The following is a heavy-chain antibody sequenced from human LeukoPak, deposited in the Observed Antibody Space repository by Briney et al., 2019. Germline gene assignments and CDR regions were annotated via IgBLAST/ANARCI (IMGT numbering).Heavy chain of an antibody. Sequence: GGSLRLSCAASGFTFNSYSMNWVRQAPGQGLEWVSSISGSNSYIYYADSTKGRFTIFRDNAKNSLYLQMNSLRAEDTDVYYCARAWGSGSYYPDYWGQGTLVTVSS. D-gene: IGHD3-10*01. V-gene: IGHV3-21*01. CDR1: GFTFNSYS. J-gene: IGHJ4*02. CDR3: ARAWGSGSYYPDY. CDR2: ISGSNSYI.